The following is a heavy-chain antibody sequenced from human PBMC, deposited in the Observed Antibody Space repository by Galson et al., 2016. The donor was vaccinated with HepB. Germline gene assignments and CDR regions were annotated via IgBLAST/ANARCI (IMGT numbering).Heavy chain of an antibody. V-gene: IGHV4-39*01. CDR1: GGSVSSSDSC. J-gene: IGHJ6*02. CDR3: ARQNVLHFYGMDV. Sequence: ETLSLTCTVSGGSVSSSDSCWGWVRQPPGRGLEYIGAIYYTGNTFFNPSLSSRLTMSLDMSKNQFSLRLSSVTAADTAVYYCARQNVLHFYGMDVWGQGTTVTVSS. D-gene: IGHD3-10*02. CDR2: IYYTGNT.